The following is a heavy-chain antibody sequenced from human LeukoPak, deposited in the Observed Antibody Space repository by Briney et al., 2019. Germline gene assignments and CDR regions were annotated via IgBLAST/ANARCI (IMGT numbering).Heavy chain of an antibody. D-gene: IGHD3-10*01. J-gene: IGHJ4*02. Sequence: PGGSLRLSCAASGFTFSSYGMSWVRQAPGKGLEWVSAISASGGSTFYADSVKGRFTVSRDNSKNTLYLQMISLRAEDTAVYYCAKRSRHGSGSPPYFDYWGQGTLVTVSS. CDR2: ISASGGST. CDR3: AKRSRHGSGSPPYFDY. V-gene: IGHV3-23*01. CDR1: GFTFSSYG.